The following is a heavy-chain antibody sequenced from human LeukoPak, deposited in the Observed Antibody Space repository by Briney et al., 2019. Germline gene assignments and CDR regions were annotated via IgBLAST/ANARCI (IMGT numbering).Heavy chain of an antibody. CDR1: GFTVSSNY. D-gene: IGHD3-16*01. J-gene: IGHJ4*02. CDR3: AKDLVSPRRVGSSEKLDY. Sequence: PGGSLRLSCAASGFTVSSNYMSWVRQAPGKGLEWVSVIYSGGSTYYADSVKGRFTISRDNSKNTLYLEMNSLRAEDTAIYYCAKDLVSPRRVGSSEKLDYWGQGTLVTVSS. CDR2: IYSGGST. V-gene: IGHV3-53*01.